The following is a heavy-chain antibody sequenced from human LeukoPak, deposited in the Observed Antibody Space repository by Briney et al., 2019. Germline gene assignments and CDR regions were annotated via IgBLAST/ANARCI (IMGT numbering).Heavy chain of an antibody. D-gene: IGHD3-22*01. J-gene: IGHJ4*02. CDR1: GFTFSSYS. CDR2: ISSSSSYI. CDR3: ARDARYYDSSGYSDY. Sequence: GGSLRLSCAASGFTFSSYSMNWVRQAPGKGLEWVSSISSSSSYIYYADSVKGRFTISRDNAKNSLYLQMDSLRAEDTAVYYCARDARYYDSSGYSDYWGQGTLVTVSS. V-gene: IGHV3-21*01.